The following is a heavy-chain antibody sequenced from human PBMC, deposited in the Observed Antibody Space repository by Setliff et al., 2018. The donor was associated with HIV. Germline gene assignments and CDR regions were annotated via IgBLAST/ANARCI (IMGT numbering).Heavy chain of an antibody. Sequence: GGSLRLSCTASGFTFGDYAMSWVRQAPGKGLEWVGFIRSKAYGGTTEYAASVKGRFTISRDDSKSIAYLQMNSLKTEDTAVYYCNGIRGPPPWWFDPWGQGTLVTVSS. CDR2: IRSKAYGGTT. V-gene: IGHV3-49*04. CDR3: NGIRGPPPWWFDP. D-gene: IGHD3-10*01. J-gene: IGHJ5*02. CDR1: GFTFGDYA.